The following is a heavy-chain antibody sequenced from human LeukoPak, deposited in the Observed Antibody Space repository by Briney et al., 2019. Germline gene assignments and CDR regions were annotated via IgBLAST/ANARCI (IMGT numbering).Heavy chain of an antibody. V-gene: IGHV1-8*01. CDR1: GYNFSSYD. CDR2: MDANTGNT. D-gene: IGHD3-9*01. Sequence: ASGKVSCKASGYNFSSYDINWVRQAPGQGHEWVGWMDANTGNTGYGQSFQGRIDLTRNPSISTDYMELSSLRSEDTALYYCVRAPQEGRDILTGVQTCNWFHPWGQGTLVTVSS. CDR3: VRAPQEGRDILTGVQTCNWFHP. J-gene: IGHJ5*02.